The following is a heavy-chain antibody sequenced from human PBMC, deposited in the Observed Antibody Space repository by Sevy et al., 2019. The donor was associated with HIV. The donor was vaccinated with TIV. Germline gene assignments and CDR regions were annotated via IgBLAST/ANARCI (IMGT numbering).Heavy chain of an antibody. D-gene: IGHD3-3*01. Sequence: GSLRLSCAASGFTVSSNYMSWVRQAPGKGLEWVSVIYSDSNTCYADSVKGRFTISRDNSKNTLYLQMKSLRAEDTAVYYCAKGLILEWSWYGTDVWGQGTTVTVSS. V-gene: IGHV3-53*01. J-gene: IGHJ6*02. CDR1: GFTVSSNY. CDR2: IYSDSNT. CDR3: AKGLILEWSWYGTDV.